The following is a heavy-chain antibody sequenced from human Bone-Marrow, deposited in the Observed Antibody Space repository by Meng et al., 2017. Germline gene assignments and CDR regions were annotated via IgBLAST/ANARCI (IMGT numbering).Heavy chain of an antibody. Sequence: GESLKISCAASGFTFSSYAMSWVRQAPGKGLEWVSVIYSGGSTYYADSVKGRFTISRDNSKNTLYLQMNSLRAEDTAVYYCARTGYSSGWYDDSLDYWAREPWSPSPQ. CDR1: GFTFSSYA. CDR3: ARTGYSSGWYDDSLDY. D-gene: IGHD6-19*01. J-gene: IGHJ4*02. CDR2: IYSGGST. V-gene: IGHV3-53*01.